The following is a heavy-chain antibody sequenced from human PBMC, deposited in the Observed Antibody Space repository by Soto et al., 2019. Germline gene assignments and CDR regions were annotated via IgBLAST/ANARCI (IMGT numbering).Heavy chain of an antibody. CDR1: GGSISSGGYY. CDR2: IYYSGST. D-gene: IGHD4-17*01. V-gene: IGHV4-31*03. J-gene: IGHJ4*02. CDR3: ARFYGDYGYYFDY. Sequence: SETLSLTCTVSGGSISSGGYYWSWIRQHPGKGLEWIGYIYYSGSTYYNPSLKSRVTISVDTSKNQFSLKLSSVTAADTAVYYCARFYGDYGYYFDYWCPGTLVSVFS.